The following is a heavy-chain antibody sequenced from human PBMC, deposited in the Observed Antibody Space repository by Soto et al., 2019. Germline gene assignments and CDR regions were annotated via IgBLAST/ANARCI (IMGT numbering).Heavy chain of an antibody. CDR1: GYTFTSYG. CDR2: ISAYNGNT. CDR3: ARDRYSSGWPNYYYYGMDV. Sequence: ASVKVSCKASGYTFTSYGISWVRQARGQGLEWMGWISAYNGNTNYAQKLQGRVTMTTDTSTSTAYMELRSLRSDDTAVYYCARDRYSSGWPNYYYYGMDVWGQGTTVTVSS. J-gene: IGHJ6*02. D-gene: IGHD6-19*01. V-gene: IGHV1-18*04.